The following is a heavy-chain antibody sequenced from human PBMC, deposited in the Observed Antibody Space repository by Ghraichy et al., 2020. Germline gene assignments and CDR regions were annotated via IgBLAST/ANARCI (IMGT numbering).Heavy chain of an antibody. J-gene: IGHJ4*02. CDR2: IYNSGST. CDR1: GDSITRGDQY. Sequence: LSLTCAVSGDSITRGDQYWSWIRQPPGKSLELIGYIYNSGSTYYNPSLQSRVSMSIDTSKNHFSLKLRSVTAADTAVYYCARHIDFWGQGTLVTVSS. CDR3: ARHIDF. V-gene: IGHV4-30-4*01.